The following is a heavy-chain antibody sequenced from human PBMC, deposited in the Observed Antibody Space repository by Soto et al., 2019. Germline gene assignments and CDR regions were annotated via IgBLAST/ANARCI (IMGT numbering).Heavy chain of an antibody. D-gene: IGHD6-19*01. CDR2: ISSRSSTI. CDR1: GFSFSTYN. J-gene: IGHJ4*02. Sequence: EVQLVESGGGLVQPGGSLRLSCAASGFSFSTYNMNWVRQAPGRGLEWVSYISSRSSTIYHADSVKGRFTISSDNAKNSLYLQMDSLRDEDTAVYFCARAIAVGSTSLDYWGLGTRVTVSS. V-gene: IGHV3-48*02. CDR3: ARAIAVGSTSLDY.